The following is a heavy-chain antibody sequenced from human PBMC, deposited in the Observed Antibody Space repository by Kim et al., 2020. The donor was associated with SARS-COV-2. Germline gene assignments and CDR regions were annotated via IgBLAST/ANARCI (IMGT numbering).Heavy chain of an antibody. D-gene: IGHD3-3*01. Sequence: ASVKVSCKASGYTFTSYYMHWVRQAPGQGLEWMGIINPSGGSTSYAQKFQGRVTMTRDTSTSTVYMELSSLRSEDTAVYYCAGSGYYTGFGGGYYYYMDVWGKGTTVTVSS. CDR3: AGSGYYTGFGGGYYYYMDV. J-gene: IGHJ6*03. V-gene: IGHV1-46*01. CDR2: INPSGGST. CDR1: GYTFTSYY.